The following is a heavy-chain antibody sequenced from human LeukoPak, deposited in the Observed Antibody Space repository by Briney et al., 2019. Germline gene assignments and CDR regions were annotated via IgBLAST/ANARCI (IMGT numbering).Heavy chain of an antibody. CDR1: GVSISSYY. V-gene: IGHV4-59*01. D-gene: IGHD3-10*01. Sequence: SETLSLTCTVSGVSISSYYWSWIRQPPGKGLEWIGYMYYSGNSNYNASLKSRVTISADTSKNQVSLKLTSVTATDTAVYYCARVPPGHASGSDFPDYWGRGTLVIVSS. CDR3: ARVPPGHASGSDFPDY. J-gene: IGHJ4*02. CDR2: MYYSGNS.